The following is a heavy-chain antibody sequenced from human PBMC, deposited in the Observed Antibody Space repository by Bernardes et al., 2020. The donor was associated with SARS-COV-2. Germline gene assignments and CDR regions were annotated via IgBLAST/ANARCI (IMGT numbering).Heavy chain of an antibody. CDR1: GFTFSSYS. CDR2: ISSSSSYI. V-gene: IGHV3-21*01. D-gene: IGHD3-3*01. J-gene: IGHJ6*03. Sequence: GGSLRLSCAASGFTFSSYSMNWVRQAPGKGLEWVSSISSSSSYIYYADSVKGRFTISRDNAKNSLYLQMNSLRAEDTAVYYCARDMTDFWSGYRYYYYYMDVWGKGTTVTVSS. CDR3: ARDMTDFWSGYRYYYYYMDV.